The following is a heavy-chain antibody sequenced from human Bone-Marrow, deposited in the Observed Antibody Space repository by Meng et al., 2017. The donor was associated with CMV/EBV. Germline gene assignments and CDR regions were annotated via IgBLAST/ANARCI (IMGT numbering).Heavy chain of an antibody. CDR3: ARQMGYFDY. CDR1: GDSVSCNSAA. D-gene: IGHD5-24*01. J-gene: IGHJ4*02. Sequence: SQTLSLTCAISGDSVSCNSAAWNWIRQSPSRGLEWLGRTYYRSKWYNDNAVSVKSRISINPDTSKNQFSLQLNAATPEDAAVYYCARQMGYFDYWGQGTLVTVSS. V-gene: IGHV6-1*01. CDR2: TYYRSKWYN.